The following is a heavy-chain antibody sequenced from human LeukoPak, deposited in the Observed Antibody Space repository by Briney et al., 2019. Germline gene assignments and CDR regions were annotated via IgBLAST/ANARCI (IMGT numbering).Heavy chain of an antibody. D-gene: IGHD3-10*01. CDR2: IYYSGST. CDR3: ARAGGTIVRGVIIKPFDY. J-gene: IGHJ4*02. V-gene: IGHV4-59*01. CDR1: GGSISSYY. Sequence: PSETLSLTCTVSGGSISSYYWSWIRQPPGKGLEWIGYIYYSGSTNYNPSLKSRVTISVDTSKNQFSLKLSSVTAADTAVYYCARAGGTIVRGVIIKPFDYWGQGTLVTVSS.